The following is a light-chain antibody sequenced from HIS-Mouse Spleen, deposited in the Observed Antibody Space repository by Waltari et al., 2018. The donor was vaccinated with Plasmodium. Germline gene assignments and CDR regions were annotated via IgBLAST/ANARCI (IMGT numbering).Light chain of an antibody. CDR3: SSYAGSNNLV. V-gene: IGLV2-8*01. CDR2: EVS. CDR1: SSDVGGYNY. J-gene: IGLJ2*01. Sequence: QSALTQPPSASGSPGQSVTISCTGISSDVGGYNYVPWYQQHPGKAPKLMIYEVSKRPSGVPDRFSGSKSGNTASLTVSGLQAEDEADYYCSSYAGSNNLVFGGGTKLTVL.